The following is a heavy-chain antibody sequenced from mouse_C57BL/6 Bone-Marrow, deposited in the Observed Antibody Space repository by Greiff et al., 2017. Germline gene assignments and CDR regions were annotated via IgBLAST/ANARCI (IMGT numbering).Heavy chain of an antibody. J-gene: IGHJ1*03. V-gene: IGHV5-12*01. CDR2: ISNGGGST. CDR3: ASGSTWYFDV. Sequence: EVQLQESGGGLVQPGGSLKLSCAASGFTFSDYYMYWVRQTPEKRLEWVAYISNGGGSTYYPDTVKGRFTISRDNAKNTLYLQMSRLKSEDTAMYYCASGSTWYFDVWGTGTTVTVSS. D-gene: IGHD1-1*01. CDR1: GFTFSDYY.